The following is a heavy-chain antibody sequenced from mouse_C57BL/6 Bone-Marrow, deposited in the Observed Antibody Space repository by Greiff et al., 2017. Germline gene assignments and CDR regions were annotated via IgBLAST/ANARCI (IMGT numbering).Heavy chain of an antibody. Sequence: VQLQQSGPELLKPGASVKISCKASGYAFSSSWMNWVKQRPGKGLEWIGRIYPGDGDTNYNGKFKGKATLTADKSSSTAYMQLSSLTSEDSAVYFCAWAMDYWGQGTSVTVSS. J-gene: IGHJ4*01. CDR2: IYPGDGDT. CDR3: AWAMDY. CDR1: GYAFSSSW. V-gene: IGHV1-82*01.